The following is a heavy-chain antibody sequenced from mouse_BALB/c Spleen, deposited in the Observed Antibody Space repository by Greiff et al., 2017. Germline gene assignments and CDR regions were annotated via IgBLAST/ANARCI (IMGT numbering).Heavy chain of an antibody. D-gene: IGHD3-1*01. CDR3: ARTGPQQLGPFAY. V-gene: IGHV1-9*01. CDR2: ILPGSGST. Sequence: VQLVESGAELMKPGASVKISCKATGYTFSSYWIEWVKQRPGHGLEWIGEILPGSGSTNYNEKFKGKATFTADTSSNTAYMQLSSLTSEDSAVYYCARTGPQQLGPFAYWGQGTLVTVSA. CDR1: GYTFSSYW. J-gene: IGHJ3*01.